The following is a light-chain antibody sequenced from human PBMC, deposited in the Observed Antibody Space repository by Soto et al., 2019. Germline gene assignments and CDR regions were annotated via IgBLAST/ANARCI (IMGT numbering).Light chain of an antibody. V-gene: IGKV3-15*01. Sequence: EIVLTQSPATLSVSPGERATLSCRTSQSVSSNLAWYQQKPGQAPRLLIYGASTRATGIPASFGGSASGTEFPLTISSLQSEDFAVYYCQQYNNWPRTFGQGTKVEIK. CDR3: QQYNNWPRT. CDR1: QSVSSN. J-gene: IGKJ1*01. CDR2: GAS.